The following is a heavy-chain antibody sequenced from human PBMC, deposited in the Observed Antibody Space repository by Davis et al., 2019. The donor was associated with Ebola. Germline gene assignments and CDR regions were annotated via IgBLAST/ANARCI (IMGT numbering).Heavy chain of an antibody. J-gene: IGHJ4*02. V-gene: IGHV3-30*03. CDR3: ARDARAVAGTSDY. D-gene: IGHD6-19*01. Sequence: GESLKISCAASGFTFSSYGMHWVRQAPGKGLEWVAYISYDGRNKYYADSVKGRFTISRDNSKNTLYLQMNSLRAADTAVYHCARDARAVAGTSDYWGQGTLVTVSS. CDR2: ISYDGRNK. CDR1: GFTFSSYG.